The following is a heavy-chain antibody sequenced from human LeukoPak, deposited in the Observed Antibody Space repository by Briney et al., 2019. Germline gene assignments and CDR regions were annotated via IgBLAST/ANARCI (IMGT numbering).Heavy chain of an antibody. D-gene: IGHD6-13*01. Sequence: PSETLSLTCTVSGGFISSYYWSWIRQPAGKGLEGIGYIYNSGSTNDNPSLKRRVTISVDTSKYQFALKLSSVTDPDTAVYYCARQRGYSSRWFDAFDIWGQGTMVTVSS. V-gene: IGHV4-59*08. J-gene: IGHJ3*02. CDR3: ARQRGYSSRWFDAFDI. CDR2: IYNSGST. CDR1: GGFISSYY.